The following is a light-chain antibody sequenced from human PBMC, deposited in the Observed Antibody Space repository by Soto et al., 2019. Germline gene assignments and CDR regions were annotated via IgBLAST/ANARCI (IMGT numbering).Light chain of an antibody. Sequence: EVVLTQSQDTLSLSPGERATVSCRASQSVSRSNLAWYQHKPGQAPRHLIYGTSNRATGIPDRFIGRGSGTDLTLTISSLEPEDFAVYYCELYGSSPPSITFGQGTRLEIK. CDR2: GTS. CDR1: QSVSRSN. J-gene: IGKJ5*01. V-gene: IGKV3-20*01. CDR3: ELYGSSPPSIT.